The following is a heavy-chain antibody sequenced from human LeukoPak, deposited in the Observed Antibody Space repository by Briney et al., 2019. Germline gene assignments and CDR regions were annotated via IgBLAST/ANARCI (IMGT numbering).Heavy chain of an antibody. CDR2: IYYSGST. V-gene: IGHV4-30-4*01. CDR1: GGSISSGDYY. CDR3: ARARPTDYCGGDCYSVDAFDI. D-gene: IGHD2-21*02. J-gene: IGHJ3*02. Sequence: PSQTLSLTCTVSGGSISSGDYYWSWIRQPPGKGLEWIGYIYYSGSTYYNPSLKSRVTISVDTSKNQFSLKLSSVTAADTAVYYCARARPTDYCGGDCYSVDAFDIWGQGTMVTVSS.